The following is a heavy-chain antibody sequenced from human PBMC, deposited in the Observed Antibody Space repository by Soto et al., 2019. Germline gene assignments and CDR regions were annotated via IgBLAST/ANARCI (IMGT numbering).Heavy chain of an antibody. CDR2: INHSGST. CDR1: GGSFSGYY. V-gene: IGHV4-34*01. J-gene: IGHJ4*02. CDR3: ARGTDIVATRTLFDY. Sequence: SETLSLTCAVYGGSFSGYYWSWIRQPPGKGLEWIGEINHSGSTNYNPSLKSRVTTSVDTSKNQFSLKLSSVTAADTAVYYCARGTDIVATRTLFDYWGQGTLVTVSS. D-gene: IGHD5-12*01.